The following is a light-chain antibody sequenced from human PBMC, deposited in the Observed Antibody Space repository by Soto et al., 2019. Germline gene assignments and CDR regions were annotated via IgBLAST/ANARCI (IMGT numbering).Light chain of an antibody. J-gene: IGLJ1*01. CDR2: EVS. Sequence: QSVLTQPASVSGSPGQSITISCIGTSSDVGGYNYVSWYQQHPGKVPKLMVYEVSNRPSGVSYRFSGSKSGNTASLRISGLQPEDEADYYCSSDTSTNTPVVFGTGTKLTVL. CDR3: SSDTSTNTPVV. CDR1: SSDVGGYNY. V-gene: IGLV2-14*01.